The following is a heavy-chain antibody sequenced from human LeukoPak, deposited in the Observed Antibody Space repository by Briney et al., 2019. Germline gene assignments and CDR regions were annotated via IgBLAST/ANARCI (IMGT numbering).Heavy chain of an antibody. Sequence: GVSLRLFCGASGYPFEHYAMLWVRQAPGKALEWVSLISGEGGSTYYAGSVKGRSTISRDNSKNSLYLQMNTLRTEDTALYYCAKVVGYYDSSGYYQEGGFDYWGQGTLVTVSS. V-gene: IGHV3-43*02. CDR3: AKVVGYYDSSGYYQEGGFDY. J-gene: IGHJ4*02. CDR1: GYPFEHYA. CDR2: ISGEGGST. D-gene: IGHD3-22*01.